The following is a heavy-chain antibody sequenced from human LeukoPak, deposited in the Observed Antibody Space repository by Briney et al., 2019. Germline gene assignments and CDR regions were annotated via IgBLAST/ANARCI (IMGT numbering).Heavy chain of an antibody. V-gene: IGHV1-3*01. CDR2: INAGTGYT. J-gene: IGHJ6*02. CDR3: ARGSDRPSTSGMDV. D-gene: IGHD2/OR15-2a*01. CDR1: GYTFTSYA. Sequence: GASVKVSCKASGYTFTSYAMHWVRQAPGQRLEWMGWINAGTGYTKYSQNFQGRVTITRDTSASTAYMELSSLRSEDTAVYYCARGSDRPSTSGMDVWGQGTTVTVSS.